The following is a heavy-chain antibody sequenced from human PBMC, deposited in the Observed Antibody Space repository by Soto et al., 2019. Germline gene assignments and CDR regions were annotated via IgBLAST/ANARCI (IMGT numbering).Heavy chain of an antibody. V-gene: IGHV3-30-3*01. J-gene: IGHJ4*02. CDR2: ISYDGSNK. Sequence: QVQLVESGGGVVQPGRSLRLSCAASGFTFSSYAMHWVRQAPGKGLEWVAVISYDGSNKYYADSVKGRFTISRDNSKNTLYLQMNSLRAEDTAVYYCARGGALVPAAMLDYWGQGTLVTVSS. CDR1: GFTFSSYA. D-gene: IGHD2-2*01. CDR3: ARGGALVPAAMLDY.